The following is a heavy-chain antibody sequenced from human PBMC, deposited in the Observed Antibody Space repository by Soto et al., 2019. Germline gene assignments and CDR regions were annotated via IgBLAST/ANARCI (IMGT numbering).Heavy chain of an antibody. CDR2: TKSKTEGGTT. V-gene: IGHV3-15*01. CDR1: GSTFRNAW. J-gene: IGHJ4*02. Sequence: GESLRLSCAASGSTFRNAWTSWVRKAPGKGLDGVGRTKSKTEGGTTDYAAPVKGRCTIHSDDARKVLYLYMSSLKTEDSAMYYCSTYDYIWGSDRYRWAYWGQGTLVPVSS. CDR3: STYDYIWGSDRYRWAY. D-gene: IGHD3-16*02.